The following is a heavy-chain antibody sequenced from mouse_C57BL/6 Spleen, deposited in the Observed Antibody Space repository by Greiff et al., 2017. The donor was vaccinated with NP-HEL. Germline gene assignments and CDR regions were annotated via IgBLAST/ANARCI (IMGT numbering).Heavy chain of an antibody. CDR1: GFTFSDYY. CDR2: ISNGGGST. J-gene: IGHJ4*01. CDR3: ARTAYYGDAMDY. V-gene: IGHV5-12*01. Sequence: EVMLVESGGGLVQPGGSLKLSCAASGFTFSDYYMYWVRQTPEKRLEWVAYISNGGGSTYYPDTVKGRFTISRGNAKNTLYLQMSRLKSEDTAMYYCARTAYYGDAMDYWGQGTSVTVSS. D-gene: IGHD2-10*01.